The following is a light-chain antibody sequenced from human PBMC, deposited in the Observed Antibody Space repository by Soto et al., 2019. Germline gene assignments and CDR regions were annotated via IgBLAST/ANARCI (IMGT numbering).Light chain of an antibody. CDR1: QSVSSSY. Sequence: EIVLTQSPGTLSLSPGESATLSCRASQSVSSSYLAWYQQKPGQAPRLLIYAASSRATGIPDRFSGSGSGTDFTLTISRLEPEDFAVYYCQQYCSSPAFGQGTKVEIK. J-gene: IGKJ1*01. V-gene: IGKV3-20*01. CDR2: AAS. CDR3: QQYCSSPA.